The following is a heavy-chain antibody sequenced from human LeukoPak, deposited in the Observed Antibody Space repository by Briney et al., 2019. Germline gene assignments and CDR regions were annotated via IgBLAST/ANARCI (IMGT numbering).Heavy chain of an antibody. CDR1: GGSISSSNW. Sequence: SETLSLTCAVSGGSISSSNWWSWVRQPPGKGLEWIGSIYYSGSTYYNPSLKSRVTISVDTSKNQFSLKLSSVTAADTAVYYCASARKLDYWGQGTLVTVSS. CDR2: IYYSGST. V-gene: IGHV4-4*02. J-gene: IGHJ4*02. CDR3: ASARKLDY. D-gene: IGHD1-14*01.